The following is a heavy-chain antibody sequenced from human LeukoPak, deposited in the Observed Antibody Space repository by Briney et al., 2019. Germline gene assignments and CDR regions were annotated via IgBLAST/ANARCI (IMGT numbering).Heavy chain of an antibody. V-gene: IGHV3-23*01. D-gene: IGHD3-22*01. CDR1: GFTFSNYA. Sequence: GGSLRLSCAASGFTFSNYAMSWVRQAQGKGLEWVSVISASGATTYNADSVKGRFTISRDNSENTLYLQMNSLRADDTAVYYCAKQRSSYYDSSDYWGQGTLVTVSS. J-gene: IGHJ4*02. CDR2: ISASGATT. CDR3: AKQRSSYYDSSDY.